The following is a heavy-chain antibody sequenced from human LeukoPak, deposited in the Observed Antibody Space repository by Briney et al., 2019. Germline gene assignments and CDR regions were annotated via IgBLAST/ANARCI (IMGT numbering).Heavy chain of an antibody. V-gene: IGHV3-21*01. Sequence: GGPLRHFCAPSGFTLSSYSMNWVRPAPGKGLEGVSSISSSSSYIYYADSVRGRFTIFRDNAKNSLYLQMNSLGAEDTAEYYCARDGPIFMYAFDIWGQGTMVTVSS. CDR2: ISSSSSYI. CDR3: ARDGPIFMYAFDI. CDR1: GFTLSSYS. J-gene: IGHJ3*02.